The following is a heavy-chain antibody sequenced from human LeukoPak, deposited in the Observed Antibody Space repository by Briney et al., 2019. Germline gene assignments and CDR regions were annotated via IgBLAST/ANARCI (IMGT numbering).Heavy chain of an antibody. CDR3: ARVKEADPNYFDY. V-gene: IGHV4-59*01. J-gene: IGHJ4*02. CDR2: IYYSGST. Sequence: SETLSLTCTVSGGSISSYYWSWIRQPPGKGLEWIGYIYYSGSTNYNPSLKSRVTISVDTSKNQFSLKLSSVTAADTAVYYCARVKEADPNYFDYWGQGTLVTVSS. CDR1: GGSISSYY.